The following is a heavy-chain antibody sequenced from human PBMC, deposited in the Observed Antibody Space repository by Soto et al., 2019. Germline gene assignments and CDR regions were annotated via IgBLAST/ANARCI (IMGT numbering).Heavy chain of an antibody. CDR3: ARGDVVVVAAIDY. CDR2: IYYSGST. J-gene: IGHJ4*02. D-gene: IGHD2-15*01. CDR1: GGSISSGGYY. V-gene: IGHV4-31*03. Sequence: PSETLSLTCTVSGGSISSGGYYWSWIRQHPGKGLEWIGYIYYSGSTYYNPSLKSRVTISVDRSKNQFSLKLSSVTAADTAVYYCARGDVVVVAAIDYWGQGTLVTVSS.